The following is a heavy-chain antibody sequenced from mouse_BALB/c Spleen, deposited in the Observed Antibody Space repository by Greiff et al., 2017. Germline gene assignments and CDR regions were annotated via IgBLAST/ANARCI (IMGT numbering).Heavy chain of an antibody. V-gene: IGHV5-9-4*01. D-gene: IGHD1-2*01. J-gene: IGHJ4*01. Sequence: EVMLVESGGGLVKPGGSLKLSCAASGFTFSSYAMSWVRQSPEKRLEWVAEISSGGSYTYYPDTVTGRFTISRDNAKNTLYLEMSSLRSEDTAMYYCARSCYGYVDYAMDYWGQGTSVTVSS. CDR3: ARSCYGYVDYAMDY. CDR2: ISSGGSYT. CDR1: GFTFSSYA.